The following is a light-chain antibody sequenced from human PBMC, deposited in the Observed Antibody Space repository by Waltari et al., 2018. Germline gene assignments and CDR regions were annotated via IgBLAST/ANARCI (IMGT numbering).Light chain of an antibody. CDR2: DVD. CDR1: ASDNGNYDN. Sequence: QSALTQPASVSGSPGQSITISCTGTASDNGNYDNVVCYQQHPGRAPKLIIYDVDNRPSGVSDRFSGSKSGNTASLTISGLQPEDEADYYCKSFTNKLTYVFGSGTKVSV. J-gene: IGLJ1*01. CDR3: KSFTNKLTYV. V-gene: IGLV2-14*03.